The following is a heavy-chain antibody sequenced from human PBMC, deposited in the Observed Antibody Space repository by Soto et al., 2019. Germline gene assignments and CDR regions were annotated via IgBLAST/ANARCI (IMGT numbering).Heavy chain of an antibody. J-gene: IGHJ4*02. CDR3: AKGYVGATWSFSDY. Sequence: EVQLLESGGGLVQPGGSLRLSCAASGFTFSSYAMSWVRQAPGTGLEWVSAISGSGGSTYYADSVKGRFTISRDNSKNPLYLQMNSLRAEDTAVYYCAKGYVGATWSFSDYWGQGTLVIV. V-gene: IGHV3-23*01. D-gene: IGHD1-26*01. CDR2: ISGSGGST. CDR1: GFTFSSYA.